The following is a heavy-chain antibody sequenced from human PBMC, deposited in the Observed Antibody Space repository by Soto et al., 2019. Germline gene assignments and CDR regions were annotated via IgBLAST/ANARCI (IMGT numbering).Heavy chain of an antibody. D-gene: IGHD3-9*01. V-gene: IGHV1-8*01. CDR3: ATARYDILTGYWDRIEY. J-gene: IGHJ4*02. Sequence: ASVKVSCKASGYTFTSYDINWVRQATGQGLEWMGWMNPNSGNTGYAQKFQVWVTMTRDTSSSTAYMELSRLRSDDTAVYYCATARYDILTGYWDRIEYWGQGTLVTVSS. CDR2: MNPNSGNT. CDR1: GYTFTSYD.